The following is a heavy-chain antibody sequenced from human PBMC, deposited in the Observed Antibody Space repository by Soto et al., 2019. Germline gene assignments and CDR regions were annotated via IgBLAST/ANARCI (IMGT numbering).Heavy chain of an antibody. CDR2: IIPIFGTA. D-gene: IGHD3-16*01. V-gene: IGHV1-69*13. J-gene: IGHJ6*02. Sequence: SVKVSCKASGGTFSSYAISWVRQALGQGLEWMGGIIPIFGTADYAQKFQGRVAITADASTSTAYMELSSLRSEDTAVYYCASAWGPSYYYGMDVWGQGTTVTVSS. CDR3: ASAWGPSYYYGMDV. CDR1: GGTFSSYA.